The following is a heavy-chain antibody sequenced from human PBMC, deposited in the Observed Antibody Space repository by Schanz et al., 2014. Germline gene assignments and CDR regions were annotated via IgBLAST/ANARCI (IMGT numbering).Heavy chain of an antibody. Sequence: EVQLLESGGGLVQPGGSLRLSCAVSGFTFSNYDMHWVRQAIGKGLEWVSGIGPASDPYYAGSVKGRFTISRENGKNSLYLQMNSPRAGDTAVYYCARGRRGDCRRTSCTYYFDYWGQGTLVTVSS. V-gene: IGHV3-13*05. CDR3: ARGRRGDCRRTSCTYYFDY. D-gene: IGHD2-2*01. CDR1: GFTFSNYD. J-gene: IGHJ4*02. CDR2: IGPASDP.